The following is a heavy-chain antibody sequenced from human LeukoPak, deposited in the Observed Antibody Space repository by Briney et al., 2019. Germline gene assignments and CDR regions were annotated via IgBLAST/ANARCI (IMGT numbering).Heavy chain of an antibody. CDR3: AREQDPGSGYDFVY. V-gene: IGHV1-18*04. J-gene: IGHJ4*02. Sequence: ASVKVSCKSSAYTFTSYGISWVRQAPGQGLEGMGWISAYSGNTNYAQKLQGRVTMTTDTSTSTAYMELRSLRSDDTAVYYCAREQDPGSGYDFVYWGQGTLVTVSS. D-gene: IGHD5-12*01. CDR1: AYTFTSYG. CDR2: ISAYSGNT.